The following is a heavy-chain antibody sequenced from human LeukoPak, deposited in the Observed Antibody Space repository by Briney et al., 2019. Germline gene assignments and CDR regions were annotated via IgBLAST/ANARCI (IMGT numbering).Heavy chain of an antibody. CDR1: GGSFSGYY. D-gene: IGHD3-22*01. CDR3: ARTTYDSSGYFDY. J-gene: IGHJ4*02. Sequence: KTSETLSLTCAVYGGSFSGYYWSSIRQPPGKGLEWIGEINHSGSTNYNPSLKSRVTISVDTSKNQFSLKLSSVTAADTAVYYCARTTYDSSGYFDYWGQGTLVTVSS. V-gene: IGHV4-34*01. CDR2: INHSGST.